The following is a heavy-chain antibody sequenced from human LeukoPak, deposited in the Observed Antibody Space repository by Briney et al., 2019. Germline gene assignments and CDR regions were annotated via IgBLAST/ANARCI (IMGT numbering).Heavy chain of an antibody. V-gene: IGHV4-59*01. CDR3: ARGGYCSGAACYPDY. CDR1: GGSISSYY. Sequence: SGTLSLTCTVSGGSISSYYLSWIRQPPGKGLEWIGYIYYSGSTNYNPSLKSRFTISVDTSKNKFSLKLTSVTAADTAVYYCARGGYCSGAACYPDYWGQGTLVTVSS. J-gene: IGHJ4*02. D-gene: IGHD2-15*01. CDR2: IYYSGST.